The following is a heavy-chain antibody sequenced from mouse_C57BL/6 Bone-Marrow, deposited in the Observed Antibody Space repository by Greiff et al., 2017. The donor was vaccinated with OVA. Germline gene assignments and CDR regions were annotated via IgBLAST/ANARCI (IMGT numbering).Heavy chain of an antibody. Sequence: QVQLQQSGAELVRPGASVTLSCKASGYTFTDYEMHWVKQTPVHGLEWIGAIDPETGGTAYNQKFKGKALLTADKSSSTAYMELRRLTSDDSAGECGARGYSRDDAVDYGDQGTSVTVSS. J-gene: IGHJ4*01. D-gene: IGHD2-5*01. CDR1: GYTFTDYE. CDR3: ARGYSRDDAVDY. CDR2: IDPETGGT. V-gene: IGHV1-15*01.